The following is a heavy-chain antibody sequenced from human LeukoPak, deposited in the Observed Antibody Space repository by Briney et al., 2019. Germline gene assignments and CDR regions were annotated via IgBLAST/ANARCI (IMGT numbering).Heavy chain of an antibody. CDR1: GGSISSSSYY. CDR3: ARRPRANYGSGSSSRPPRGSPPDY. Sequence: SETLSLTCTVSGGSISSSSYYWGWVRQPPGKGLEWIGSIYYSGSTYYNPSLKSRVTISVDTSKNQFSLKLSSVAAADTAVYYCARRPRANYGSGSSSRPPRGSPPDYWGQGTLVTVSS. J-gene: IGHJ4*02. CDR2: IYYSGST. D-gene: IGHD3-10*01. V-gene: IGHV4-39*07.